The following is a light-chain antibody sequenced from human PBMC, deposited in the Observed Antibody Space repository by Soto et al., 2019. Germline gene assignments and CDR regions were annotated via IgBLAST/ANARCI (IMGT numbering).Light chain of an antibody. V-gene: IGKV1-39*01. J-gene: IGKJ2*01. Sequence: DIQMTQSPSSLSASIGDRVTITCRASQTIDNFLNWYQWRPGKAPKFLIFAASSLQSGVSSRFSGRGSGTHFSLTITNLQPEDFATYYCQQSYSAPPSFGQGTKLEI. CDR3: QQSYSAPPS. CDR2: AAS. CDR1: QTIDNF.